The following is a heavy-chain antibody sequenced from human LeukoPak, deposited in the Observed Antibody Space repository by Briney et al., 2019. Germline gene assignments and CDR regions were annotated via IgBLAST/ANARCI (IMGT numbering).Heavy chain of an antibody. J-gene: IGHJ4*02. Sequence: GGSLRLSCAASGFTFSDYYMSWIRQAPGKGLEWVSYISSSGSTIYYADSVKGRFTISRDNAKNSLYLQMNSLRAEDTAVYYCARARGDFWSGYYRLDYWGQGTLVTVSS. CDR3: ARARGDFWSGYYRLDY. CDR1: GFTFSDYY. CDR2: ISSSGSTI. V-gene: IGHV3-11*01. D-gene: IGHD3-3*01.